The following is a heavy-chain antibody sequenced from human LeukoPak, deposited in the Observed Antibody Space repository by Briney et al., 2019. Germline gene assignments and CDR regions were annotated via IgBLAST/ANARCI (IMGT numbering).Heavy chain of an antibody. J-gene: IGHJ4*02. V-gene: IGHV4-59*01. CDR1: GGSISSYY. CDR2: IYYSGST. CDR3: ARQYSYGYYFDY. Sequence: SETLSLTCTVSGGSISSYYWSWIRQPPGKGLEWIGYIYYSGSTNYNPSLTSRVTISVDTSKNQFSPKLRSVTAADTAVYYCARQYSYGYYFDYWGQGTLVTVSS. D-gene: IGHD5-18*01.